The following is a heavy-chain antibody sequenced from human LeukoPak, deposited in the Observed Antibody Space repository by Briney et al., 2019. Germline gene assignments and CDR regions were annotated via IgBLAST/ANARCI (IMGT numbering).Heavy chain of an antibody. J-gene: IGHJ6*01. CDR3: ARDSGFRVDYYCMDV. CDR2: ISAYNGNT. V-gene: IGHV1-18*01. D-gene: IGHD2-15*01. Sequence: GASVKVSCKASGYTFTSYGISWVRQAPGQGLEWMGWISAYNGNTNYAQKLQGRVTMTTDTSTSTAYMELRSLRSEYTAGYYFARDSGFRVDYYCMDVWGEGSTV. CDR1: GYTFTSYG.